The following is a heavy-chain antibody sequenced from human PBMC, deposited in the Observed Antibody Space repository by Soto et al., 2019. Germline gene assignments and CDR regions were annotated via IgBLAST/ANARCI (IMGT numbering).Heavy chain of an antibody. V-gene: IGHV1-18*04. CDR3: ARRGYSYGYGVDF. CDR1: GYTFTSYY. CDR2: ISAYNGNT. J-gene: IGHJ4*02. D-gene: IGHD5-18*01. Sequence: ASVKVSCKASGYTFTSYYIHWVRLAPGQGLEWMGWISAYNGNTNYAQKLQGRVTMTTDTSTSTAYMELRSLRSDDTAVYYCARRGYSYGYGVDFWGQGTLVTVSS.